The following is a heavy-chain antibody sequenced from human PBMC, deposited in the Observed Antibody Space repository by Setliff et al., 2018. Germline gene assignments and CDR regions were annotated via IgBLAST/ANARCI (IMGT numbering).Heavy chain of an antibody. CDR1: GGTFSSYG. CDR3: AREGVDKRSSTDYRYYMDV. CDR2: TIPIFGTT. V-gene: IGHV1-69*05. Sequence: AVKVSCKASGGTFSSYGISWVRQAPGHGLEWMGGTIPIFGTTNYAQKFQGRVTIITDEFTGTAYMELSSLRTEDTAVYYCAREGVDKRSSTDYRYYMDVWGKGTTVTVSS. J-gene: IGHJ6*03. D-gene: IGHD5-12*01.